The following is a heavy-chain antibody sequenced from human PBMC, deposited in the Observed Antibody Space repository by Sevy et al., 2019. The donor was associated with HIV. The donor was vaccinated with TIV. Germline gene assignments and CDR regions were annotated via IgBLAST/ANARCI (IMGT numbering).Heavy chain of an antibody. D-gene: IGHD2-15*01. J-gene: IGHJ4*02. CDR2: ISSTGNTI. V-gene: IGHV3-21*01. Sequence: GESLKISCATSGFTFNIYSMNWVRQAPGKGLEWVSSISSTGNTIYYADSVRGRFTVTRDNAENSLYLQMDSLRAEDTAVYYCARCYDYWGQGPLVTVSS. CDR3: ARCYDY. CDR1: GFTFNIYS.